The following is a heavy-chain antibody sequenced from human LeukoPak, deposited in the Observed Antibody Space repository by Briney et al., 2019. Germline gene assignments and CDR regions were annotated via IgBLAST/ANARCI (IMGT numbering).Heavy chain of an antibody. V-gene: IGHV3-43*02. CDR2: ISGDGGCT. J-gene: IGHJ6*02. D-gene: IGHD3-3*01. CDR1: GFTFDDYA. CDR3: AKDQRHPYYDFWSGYYRGVHYYYGMDV. Sequence: GGSLRLSCAASGFTFDDYAMHWVRQAPGKGLEWVSLISGDGGCTYYADSVKGRFTISRDNSKNSLYLQMNSLRTEDTALYYCAKDQRHPYYDFWSGYYRGVHYYYGMDVWGQGTTVTVSS.